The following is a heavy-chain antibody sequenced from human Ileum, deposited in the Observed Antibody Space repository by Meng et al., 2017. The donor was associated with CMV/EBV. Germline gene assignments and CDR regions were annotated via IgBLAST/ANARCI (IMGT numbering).Heavy chain of an antibody. CDR2: ISSSSSYI. D-gene: IGHD3-22*01. J-gene: IGHJ4*02. CDR3: AKGLNYYDRSGYPY. Sequence: GESLKISCAASGFIFSSYTMNWVRQAPGKGLEWVSSISSSSSYIYYADTVKGRFTISRDNAKNSLYLQMKSLRTEDTAMYYCAKGLNYYDRSGYPYWGQGTLVTVSS. CDR1: GFIFSSYT. V-gene: IGHV3-21*06.